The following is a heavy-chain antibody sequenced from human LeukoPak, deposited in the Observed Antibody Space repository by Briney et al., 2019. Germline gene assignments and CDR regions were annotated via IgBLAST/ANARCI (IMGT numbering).Heavy chain of an antibody. V-gene: IGHV5-51*01. CDR1: GYSFTSYW. CDR2: IYPGDSDT. CDR3: ARHEYSSSSAKGWFDP. Sequence: GESLKISCKGSGYSFTSYWVGWVRQMPGKGLEWMGIIYPGDSDTRYNPSFQGQVTISADKSISTAYLQWSSLKASDTAMYYCARHEYSSSSAKGWFDPWGQGTLVTVSS. D-gene: IGHD6-6*01. J-gene: IGHJ5*02.